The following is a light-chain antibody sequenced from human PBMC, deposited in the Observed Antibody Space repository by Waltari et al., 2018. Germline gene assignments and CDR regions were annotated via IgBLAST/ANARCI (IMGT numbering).Light chain of an antibody. J-gene: IGLJ2*01. CDR1: SSDIGGYNY. CDR2: EVN. Sequence: QSALTQPPSASGSPGQSVTIPCTGTSSDIGGYNYVSWYQQPPGKAPKPMIYEVNNRPSGVPDRFSGSKSGNTASLTVSGLQAEDEADYYCSSYAGSNNYVVFGGGTKLTVL. V-gene: IGLV2-8*01. CDR3: SSYAGSNNYVV.